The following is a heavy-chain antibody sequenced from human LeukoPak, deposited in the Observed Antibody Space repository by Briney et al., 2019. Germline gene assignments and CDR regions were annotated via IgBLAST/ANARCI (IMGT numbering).Heavy chain of an antibody. D-gene: IGHD5-24*01. CDR3: AKSGYNRFDY. J-gene: IGHJ4*02. CDR1: GFTFSSYE. V-gene: IGHV3-48*03. CDR2: ISSSGSTI. Sequence: PGGSLRLSCAASGFTFSSYEMNWVRQAPGKGLEWVSYISSSGSTIYYADSVKGRFTISGDNAKNSLYLQMNSLRAEDTAVYYCAKSGYNRFDYWGQGTLVTVSS.